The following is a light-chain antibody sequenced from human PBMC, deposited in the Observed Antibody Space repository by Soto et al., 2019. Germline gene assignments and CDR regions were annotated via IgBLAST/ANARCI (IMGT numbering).Light chain of an antibody. V-gene: IGKV1-39*01. CDR1: QRMSSY. J-gene: IGKJ1*01. CDR2: AAS. Sequence: DIQMTQSPSSLSASVGDRVTITCRASQRMSSYLNWYQQKPGQAPKLLIYAASSLQSGVPSRFSGSGSGTHFSLTISSLQPEDFATYYCQQSYTTPTWTFGQGTKVEMK. CDR3: QQSYTTPTWT.